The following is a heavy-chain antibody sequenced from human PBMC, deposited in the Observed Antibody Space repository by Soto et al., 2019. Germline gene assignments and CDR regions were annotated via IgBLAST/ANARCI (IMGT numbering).Heavy chain of an antibody. Sequence: GSRRRSGSASGSTFTNYALHWVRQSPVKGRGWVSASSCGASGSYSAEAVNGQFTISSEKPRNTVHLQMSSLREEATAVYFCATGHYYDNSGNWVTNHAFDLWGQGNLVTVSS. D-gene: IGHD3-10*01. J-gene: IGHJ4*02. CDR1: GSTFTNYA. CDR2: SSCGASGS. V-gene: IGHV3-23*01. CDR3: ATGHYYDNSGNWVTNHAFDL.